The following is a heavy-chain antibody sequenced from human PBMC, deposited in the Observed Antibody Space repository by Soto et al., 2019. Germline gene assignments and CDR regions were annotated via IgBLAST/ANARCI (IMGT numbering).Heavy chain of an antibody. CDR2: IIPIFGTA. V-gene: IGHV1-69*12. CDR1: GGTFSSYA. CDR3: ASPPPHYSYSGMDV. J-gene: IGHJ6*02. Sequence: QVQLVQSGAEVKKPGSSVKVSCKASGGTFSSYAISWVRQAPGQGLEWMGGIIPIFGTANYAQKFQGRVTITADESTSKDYMELSRLRSEDTAVYYCASPPPHYSYSGMDVWGQGTTVTVSS.